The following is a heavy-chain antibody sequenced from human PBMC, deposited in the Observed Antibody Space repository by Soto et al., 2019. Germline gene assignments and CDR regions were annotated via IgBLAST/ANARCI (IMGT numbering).Heavy chain of an antibody. CDR1: GYTFTGYY. Sequence: ASVKVSCKASGYTFTGYYMHWVRQAPGQGLEWMGWINPNSGGTNYAQKFQGWVTMTRDTSISTAYMELSRLRSDDTAVYYCARWEIDYSNYGGAFDYWGQGTLVTVSS. D-gene: IGHD4-4*01. CDR2: INPNSGGT. J-gene: IGHJ4*02. CDR3: ARWEIDYSNYGGAFDY. V-gene: IGHV1-2*04.